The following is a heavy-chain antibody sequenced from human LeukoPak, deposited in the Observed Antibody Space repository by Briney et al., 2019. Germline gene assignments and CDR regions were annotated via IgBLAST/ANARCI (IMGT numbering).Heavy chain of an antibody. V-gene: IGHV3-66*01. CDR2: IYSGGST. Sequence: GGSLRLSCAASGFTVSSNYMSWVRQAPGKGLEWGSVIYSGGSTYYADSVKSRFTISRDNSKNTLYLQMNSLRAEDTAVYYCARVPYGDYVEYWFDPWGQGTLVTVSS. CDR3: ARVPYGDYVEYWFDP. CDR1: GFTVSSNY. J-gene: IGHJ5*02. D-gene: IGHD4-17*01.